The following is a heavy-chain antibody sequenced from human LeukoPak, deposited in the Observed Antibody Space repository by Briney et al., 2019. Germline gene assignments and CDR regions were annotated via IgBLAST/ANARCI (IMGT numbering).Heavy chain of an antibody. J-gene: IGHJ4*02. Sequence: SVKVSCKASGGTFSSYAISWVRQAPGQGLEWMGGIIPIFGTANYAQKFQGRVTITTDESTSTAYMELSSLRSEDTAVYYCASYSSGWYEFDYWGQGTLVTVYS. V-gene: IGHV1-69*05. CDR1: GGTFSSYA. D-gene: IGHD6-19*01. CDR3: ASYSSGWYEFDY. CDR2: IIPIFGTA.